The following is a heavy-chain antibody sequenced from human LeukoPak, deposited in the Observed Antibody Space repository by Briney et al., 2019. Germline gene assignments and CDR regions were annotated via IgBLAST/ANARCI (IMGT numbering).Heavy chain of an antibody. CDR2: IYYSGST. Sequence: SETLSLTCTVSGGSISSSSYYWGWIRQPPGTGLEWIGSIYYSGSTYYNPSLKSRVTISVDTSKNQFSLKLSSVTAADTAVYYCARQVAARPRYFQHWGQGTLVTVSS. D-gene: IGHD6-6*01. CDR1: GGSISSSSYY. CDR3: ARQVAARPRYFQH. V-gene: IGHV4-39*01. J-gene: IGHJ1*01.